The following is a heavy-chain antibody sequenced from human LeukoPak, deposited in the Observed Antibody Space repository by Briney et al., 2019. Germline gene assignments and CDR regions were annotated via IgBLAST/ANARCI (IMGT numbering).Heavy chain of an antibody. CDR3: ARVATLVTTSDY. D-gene: IGHD4/OR15-4a*01. V-gene: IGHV1-2*02. CDR1: GYTSTGYY. J-gene: IGHJ4*02. CDR2: INPNSGGT. Sequence: GASVKVSCKASGYTSTGYYMHWVRQAPGQGLEWMGWINPNSGGTDYAQKFQGRVTMTRDTSISTAYMELSRLRSDDTAVYYCARVATLVTTSDYWGQGTLVTVSS.